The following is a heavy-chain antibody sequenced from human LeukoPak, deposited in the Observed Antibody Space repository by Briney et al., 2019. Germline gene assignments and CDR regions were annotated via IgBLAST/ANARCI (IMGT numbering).Heavy chain of an antibody. V-gene: IGHV1-2*02. J-gene: IGHJ5*02. CDR2: INPNNGGT. CDR1: GYTFTGYY. Sequence: ASVKVSCKASGYTFTGYYMHWVRQAPGQGLEWMGWINPNNGGTNYAQKFQGRVAMTRDTSISTAYMELSRLRSDDTAVYYCARGGSSGWPDTNWFDPWGQGTLVTVSS. CDR3: ARGGSSGWPDTNWFDP. D-gene: IGHD6-19*01.